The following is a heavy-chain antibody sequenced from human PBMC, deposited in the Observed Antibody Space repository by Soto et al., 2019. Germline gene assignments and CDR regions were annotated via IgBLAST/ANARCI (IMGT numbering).Heavy chain of an antibody. J-gene: IGHJ6*02. V-gene: IGHV3-30*04. Sequence: QVQLVDSGGGVVQPGGSLRLSCTTSGFLFNTYAMHWVRQAPGKGLEWVAVMSHDGRSTYYADSVKGRFTISRDNPKNTLYLQMNTLRTDDTAVYYCARPGSGYDILTGHYFYYYHAMDVWGQGTTVTVSS. CDR1: GFLFNTYA. CDR2: MSHDGRST. D-gene: IGHD3-9*01. CDR3: ARPGSGYDILTGHYFYYYHAMDV.